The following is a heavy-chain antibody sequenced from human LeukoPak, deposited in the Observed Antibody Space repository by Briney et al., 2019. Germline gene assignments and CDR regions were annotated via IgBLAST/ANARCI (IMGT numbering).Heavy chain of an antibody. V-gene: IGHV4-59*01. Sequence: SETLSLTCTVSGGSISSYYWSWIRQPPGKGLEWIGYIYYSGSTSYNPSLKSRVTISVDTSKNQFSLKLSSVTAADTAVYYCAGRGLLRDYWGQGTLVTVSS. J-gene: IGHJ4*02. D-gene: IGHD4-17*01. CDR3: AGRGLLRDY. CDR2: IYYSGST. CDR1: GGSISSYY.